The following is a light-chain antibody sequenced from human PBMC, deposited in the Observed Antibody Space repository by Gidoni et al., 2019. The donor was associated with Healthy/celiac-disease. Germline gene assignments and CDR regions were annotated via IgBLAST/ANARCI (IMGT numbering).Light chain of an antibody. CDR3: QQRSNWPL. J-gene: IGKJ4*01. Sequence: EIVLTQSPATLSLSPGERATLSCRASQIVSSYLAWYQQKPGQAPRLLNYDASNRATGIPARFSGSGSGTVFTLTISRLAPEDFAVYYCQQRSNWPLFGGGTKVEIK. V-gene: IGKV3-11*01. CDR1: QIVSSY. CDR2: DAS.